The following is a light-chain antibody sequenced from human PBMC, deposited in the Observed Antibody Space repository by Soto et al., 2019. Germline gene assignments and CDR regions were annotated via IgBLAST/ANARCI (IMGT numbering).Light chain of an antibody. CDR1: QTISTW. Sequence: DIQMTQSPSTLSAAVGDRVTITCRASQTISTWVAWYQQKPGKVPNLLIYKASTLETGVPSRFTGSGSGTEFTLTINSLQPEDFATYYCQQYNSYSLTFGQGTKVEIK. CDR2: KAS. V-gene: IGKV1-5*03. CDR3: QQYNSYSLT. J-gene: IGKJ1*01.